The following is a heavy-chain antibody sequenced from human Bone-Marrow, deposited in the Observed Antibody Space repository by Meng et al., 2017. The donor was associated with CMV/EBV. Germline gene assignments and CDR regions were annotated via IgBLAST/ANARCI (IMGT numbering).Heavy chain of an antibody. CDR3: ARDVGVIVVVPAAISWFDP. Sequence: ASVKVSCKASGYTFTSYDINWVRQATGQGLEWMGWMNPNSGNTGYAQKFQGRVTITRNTSISTAYMELSSLRSEDTAVYYCARDVGVIVVVPAAISWFDPWGQGTLVTVSS. V-gene: IGHV1-8*03. D-gene: IGHD2-2*01. J-gene: IGHJ5*02. CDR2: MNPNSGNT. CDR1: GYTFTSYD.